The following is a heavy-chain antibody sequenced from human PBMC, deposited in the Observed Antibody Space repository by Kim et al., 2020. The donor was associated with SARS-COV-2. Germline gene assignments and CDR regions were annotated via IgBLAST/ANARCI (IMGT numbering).Heavy chain of an antibody. CDR2: IYSGGSST. D-gene: IGHD4-17*01. Sequence: GGSLRLSCAASGFSFSSYAMSWVRQAPGKGLEWVSVIYSGGSSTYYADSVKGRFTISRDNSKNTLYLQMNSLRAEDTALYYCAKDRAWGSVTAFDYWGQGTLLTVSS. V-gene: IGHV3-23*03. CDR3: AKDRAWGSVTAFDY. J-gene: IGHJ4*02. CDR1: GFSFSSYA.